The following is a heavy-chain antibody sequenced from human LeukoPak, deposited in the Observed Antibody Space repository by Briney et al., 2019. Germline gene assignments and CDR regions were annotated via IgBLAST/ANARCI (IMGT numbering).Heavy chain of an antibody. CDR1: GFTFSSYW. D-gene: IGHD2-2*01. CDR3: AARVPAARDKSAFDI. J-gene: IGHJ3*02. CDR2: IKQDGSEK. Sequence: GGSLRLSCAASGFTFSSYWMSWVRQAPGKGLEWVANIKQDGSEKYYVDSVKGRFTISRDNAKNSLYLQMNSLRAEDTAVYYCAARVPAARDKSAFDIWGQGTMATVS. V-gene: IGHV3-7*01.